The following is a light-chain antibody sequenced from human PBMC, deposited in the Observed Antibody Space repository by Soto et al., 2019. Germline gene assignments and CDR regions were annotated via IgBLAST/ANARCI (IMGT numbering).Light chain of an antibody. Sequence: IQMTQSPSSLSASVGERATLTCRASQGISTSLAWHQQKPGQAPRLLIYDASSRATGVPSRFSGGGSGTEFTLTITSLQSEDFAAYWCQQYNSYPLTFGPGTRLEI. CDR1: QGISTS. CDR3: QQYNSYPLT. V-gene: IGKV1-13*02. J-gene: IGKJ5*01. CDR2: DAS.